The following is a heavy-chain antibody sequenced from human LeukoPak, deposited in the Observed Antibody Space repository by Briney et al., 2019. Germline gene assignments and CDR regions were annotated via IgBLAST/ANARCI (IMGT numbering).Heavy chain of an antibody. Sequence: NRGESLKISCKGSGYSFTSYWIGWGRQMPGKGLEWMGIIYPGDSDTRYSPSFQGQVTISADKSISTAYLQWSSLKASDTAMYYCARRLVDGYNLVFDYWGQGTLVTVSS. J-gene: IGHJ4*02. CDR2: IYPGDSDT. CDR3: ARRLVDGYNLVFDY. D-gene: IGHD5-24*01. V-gene: IGHV5-51*01. CDR1: GYSFTSYW.